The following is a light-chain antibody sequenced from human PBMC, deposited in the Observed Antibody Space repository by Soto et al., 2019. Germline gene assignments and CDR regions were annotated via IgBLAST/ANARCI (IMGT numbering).Light chain of an antibody. CDR1: QSISSW. CDR3: QQYNNYQYT. J-gene: IGKJ2*01. CDR2: DAS. V-gene: IGKV1-5*01. Sequence: DLQLTQSPSTLSASVGDRVTITCRASQSISSWLAWYQQKPGQAPKLLIYDASGLESGVPSRFSGSGSGTEFTLTISSLQPDDLATYYCQQYNNYQYTFGQGTKLEIK.